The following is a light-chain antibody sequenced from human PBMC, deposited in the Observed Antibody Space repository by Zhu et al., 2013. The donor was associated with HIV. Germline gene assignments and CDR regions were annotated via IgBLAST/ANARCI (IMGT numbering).Light chain of an antibody. V-gene: IGLV1-47*01. CDR2: TND. CDR3: AAWDHNLSCHV. CDR1: SSNIGRND. J-gene: IGLJ1*01. Sequence: QSVLTQPPSVSAAPGQKVTISCSGSSSNIGRNDVHWFQKVPGTAPKVLLYTNDQRPSGVPDRFSGSKSGTSASLAISGLRPEDEADYFCAAWDHNLSCHVFGTGTKVTVL.